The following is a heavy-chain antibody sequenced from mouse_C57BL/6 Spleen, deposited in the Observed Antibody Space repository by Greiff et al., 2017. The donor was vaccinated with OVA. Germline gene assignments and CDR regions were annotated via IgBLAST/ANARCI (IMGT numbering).Heavy chain of an antibody. J-gene: IGHJ3*01. Sequence: QVQLQQPGAELVRPGSSVKLSCKASGYTFTSYWMDWVKQRPGQGLEWIGNIYPSDSETHYNQKFKDKATLTVDKSSSTAYMQLSSLTSEDSAVYYCASRGNYYDYDEAFAYWGQGTLVTVSA. CDR3: ASRGNYYDYDEAFAY. CDR2: IYPSDSET. D-gene: IGHD2-4*01. CDR1: GYTFTSYW. V-gene: IGHV1-61*01.